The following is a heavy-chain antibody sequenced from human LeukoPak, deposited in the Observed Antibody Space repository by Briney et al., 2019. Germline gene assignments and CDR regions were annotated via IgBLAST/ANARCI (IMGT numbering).Heavy chain of an antibody. J-gene: IGHJ4*02. D-gene: IGHD3-22*01. Sequence: SETLSLTCTVSGGSISSGDYYWSWIRQPPGKGLEWIGYIYYSGSTYYNPSLKSRVTISVDTSKNQFSLKLSSVTAADTAVYYCARDSRYDSSGYLDWGQGTLVTVSS. CDR2: IYYSGST. V-gene: IGHV4-30-4*08. CDR3: ARDSRYDSSGYLD. CDR1: GGSISSGDYY.